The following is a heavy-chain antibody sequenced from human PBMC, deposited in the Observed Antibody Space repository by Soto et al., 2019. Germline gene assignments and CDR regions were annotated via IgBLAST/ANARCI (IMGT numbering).Heavy chain of an antibody. J-gene: IGHJ5*02. D-gene: IGHD4-17*01. CDR2: ARNRANSFTT. Sequence: PGGSLRLSCAASGFIFSDHYMDWVRQAPGKGLEWVGRARNRANSFTTEYAASVTGRFTISRDDSKNSLYLQMNSLKTEDTAVYYCAREPVPTDYAAINWFDPWGQGTLVTVSS. CDR3: AREPVPTDYAAINWFDP. CDR1: GFIFSDHY. V-gene: IGHV3-72*01.